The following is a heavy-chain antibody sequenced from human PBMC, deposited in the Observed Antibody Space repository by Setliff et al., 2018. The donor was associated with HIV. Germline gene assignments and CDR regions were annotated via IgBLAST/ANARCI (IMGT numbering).Heavy chain of an antibody. D-gene: IGHD1-7*01. CDR3: ARGHATAGTMTGNWFDP. CDR2: INHSGST. J-gene: IGHJ5*02. CDR1: GGSFSGYY. V-gene: IGHV4-34*01. Sequence: SETLSLTCAVYGGSFSGYYWSWIRQPPGKGLEWIGEINHSGSTNYNPSLKSRVTISVDTSKNQFSLKLSSVTAADTAVYYCARGHATAGTMTGNWFDPWGQGTLVTVSS.